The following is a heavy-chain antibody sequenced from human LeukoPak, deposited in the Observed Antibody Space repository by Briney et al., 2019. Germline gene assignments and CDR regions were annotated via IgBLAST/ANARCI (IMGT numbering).Heavy chain of an antibody. CDR1: GFTFSSYD. CDR2: IGTAGDT. J-gene: IGHJ4*02. CDR3: ARATVGLDY. D-gene: IGHD2-15*01. Sequence: SGGSLRLSCAASGFTFSSYDMHWVRQATGKGLEWVSSIGTAGDTYYSGSVKGRFTISRENAKNALYLQMNSLRAGDTAVYYCARATVGLDYWGQGTLVTVSS. V-gene: IGHV3-13*04.